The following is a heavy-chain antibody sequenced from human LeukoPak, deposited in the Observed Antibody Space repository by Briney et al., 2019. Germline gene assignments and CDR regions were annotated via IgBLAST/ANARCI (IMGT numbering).Heavy chain of an antibody. V-gene: IGHV3-30*04. Sequence: GGSLRLSCAASGFTFSTYAMHWVRQAPGKGLEWVAVISYDGSSKYYADPVKGRFTISRDNSKNTLYLQMNSLRAEDTAVYYCASGATYYYDSRGSPGDYWGQGTLVTVSS. CDR1: GFTFSTYA. D-gene: IGHD3-22*01. J-gene: IGHJ4*02. CDR2: ISYDGSSK. CDR3: ASGATYYYDSRGSPGDY.